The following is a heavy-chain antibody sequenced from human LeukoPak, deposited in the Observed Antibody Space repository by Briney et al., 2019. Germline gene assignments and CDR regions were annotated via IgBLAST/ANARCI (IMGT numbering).Heavy chain of an antibody. Sequence: GGSLRLSCAASGFTFSTYSMNWVRQAPGKGLEWVSYISGSGSVIYYADSVKGRCTISRDNAKNSLFLQMNSLRAEDMALYYWARDYDSSAYHPFDYWGQGTLVTVSS. D-gene: IGHD3-22*01. V-gene: IGHV3-48*04. CDR3: ARDYDSSAYHPFDY. J-gene: IGHJ4*02. CDR2: ISGSGSVI. CDR1: GFTFSTYS.